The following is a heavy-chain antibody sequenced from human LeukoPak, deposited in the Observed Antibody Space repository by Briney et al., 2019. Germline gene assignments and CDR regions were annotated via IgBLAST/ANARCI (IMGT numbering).Heavy chain of an antibody. D-gene: IGHD3-16*01. CDR1: GDSVSSISAA. J-gene: IGHJ4*02. CDR2: TYYRSKWYN. CDR3: AQDLVY. Sequence: SQTLSLTCAISGDSVSSISAAWGWVRQSPSRGLEWLGRTYYRSKWYNEYAVFVNSRIIIKPDTSKNQFSLQLNSVTPEDTAVYYCAQDLVYWGQGTLVTVSS. V-gene: IGHV6-1*01.